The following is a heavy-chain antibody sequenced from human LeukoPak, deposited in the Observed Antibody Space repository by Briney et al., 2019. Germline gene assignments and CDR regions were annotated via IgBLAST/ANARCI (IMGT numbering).Heavy chain of an antibody. D-gene: IGHD3-16*01. J-gene: IGHJ4*02. Sequence: GGSLRLSCAASGFTFSSFKMTWVRQAPGKGLEWVASISPSSTYVYYGDSLKGRVTVSRDNAKSLLFLHMSSLRPDDTAVYYCARDFTGGEYFDSWGQGALVSVSS. CDR2: ISPSSTYV. CDR1: GFTFSSFK. V-gene: IGHV3-21*06. CDR3: ARDFTGGEYFDS.